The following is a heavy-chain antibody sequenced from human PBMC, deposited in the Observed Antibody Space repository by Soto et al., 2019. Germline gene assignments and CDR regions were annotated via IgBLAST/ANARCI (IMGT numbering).Heavy chain of an antibody. CDR2: NYYSGST. J-gene: IGHJ5*02. V-gene: IGHV4-59*08. CDR1: GGSISSYY. CDR3: ARESYYYGSGSYRGRFDP. D-gene: IGHD3-10*01. Sequence: SETLSLTCTVSGGSISSYYWSWIRQPPGKGLEWIGYNYYSGSTNYNPSLKSRVTISVDTSKNQFSLKLSSATAADTAVYYCARESYYYGSGSYRGRFDPWGQGTLVTVSS.